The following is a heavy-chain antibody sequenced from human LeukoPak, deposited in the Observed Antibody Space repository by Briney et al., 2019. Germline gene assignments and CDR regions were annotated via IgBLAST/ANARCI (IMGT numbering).Heavy chain of an antibody. J-gene: IGHJ4*02. CDR1: GFTFSSNG. D-gene: IGHD4-17*01. CDR2: IWYDGSNK. V-gene: IGHV3-33*06. CDR3: AKDLRDYRYYFDY. Sequence: GGSLRLSCAASGFTFSSNGMHWVRQAPGKGLEWVAVIWYDGSNKYYADSVKGRFTISRDNSKNTLYLQMNSLRAEDTAVYYCAKDLRDYRYYFDYWGQGTLVTVSS.